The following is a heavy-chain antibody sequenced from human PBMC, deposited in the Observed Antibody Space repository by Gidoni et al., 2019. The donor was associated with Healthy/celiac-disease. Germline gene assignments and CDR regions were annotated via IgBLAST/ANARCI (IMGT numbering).Heavy chain of an antibody. D-gene: IGHD2-15*01. CDR3: ARDLAVAGGGV. V-gene: IGHV4-59*01. Sequence: QVQLQESGPGLVKPSETLSLTCTVSGGSISSYYWSWIRQPPGKGLEWIGYIYYSGSTNYNPPLKSRVTISGNTHKNQFSLKLSSVTSGDPAGYYGARDLAVAGGGVWGQGTLVTVSS. J-gene: IGHJ4*02. CDR1: GGSISSYY. CDR2: IYYSGST.